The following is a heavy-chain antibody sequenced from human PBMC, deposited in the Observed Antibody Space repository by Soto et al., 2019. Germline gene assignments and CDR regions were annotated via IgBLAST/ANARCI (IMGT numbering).Heavy chain of an antibody. V-gene: IGHV3-30*18. D-gene: IGHD3-3*01. CDR1: GFTFSSYG. CDR3: AKPDAHYDFWSGYSAADY. CDR2: ISYDGSNK. J-gene: IGHJ4*02. Sequence: GGSLRLSCAASGFTFSSYGMHWVRQAPGKGLEWVAVISYDGSNKYYADSVKGRFTISRDNSKNTLYLQMNSLRAEDTAVYYCAKPDAHYDFWSGYSAADYWGQGTLVTVSS.